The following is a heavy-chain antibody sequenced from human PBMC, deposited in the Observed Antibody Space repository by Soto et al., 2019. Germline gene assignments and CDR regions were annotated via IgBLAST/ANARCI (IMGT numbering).Heavy chain of an antibody. CDR1: GGSVSSGSYY. V-gene: IGHV4-61*01. D-gene: IGHD6-19*01. Sequence: WETLSLTCTVSGGSVSSGSYYWSWIRQPPGKGLEWIGYIYYSGSTNYNPSLKSRVTISVDTSKNQFSLKLSSVTAADTAVYYCARDERYSSGWYNYYYGMDVWGQGTTVTVSS. CDR3: ARDERYSSGWYNYYYGMDV. CDR2: IYYSGST. J-gene: IGHJ6*02.